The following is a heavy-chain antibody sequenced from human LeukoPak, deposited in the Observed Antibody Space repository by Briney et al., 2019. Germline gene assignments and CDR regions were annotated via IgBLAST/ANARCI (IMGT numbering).Heavy chain of an antibody. CDR2: INPNSGGT. CDR1: GYTFTDYY. D-gene: IGHD4-17*01. CDR3: ATTYGELYYFDW. J-gene: IGHJ4*02. Sequence: ASVKVSCKASGYTFTDYYMHWVRQAPGQGLEWMGWINPNSGGTNYAQKFQGRVTMTRDTSISTAYMELSRLRSDDTAMYYCATTYGELYYFDWWRQRTLVSVSS. V-gene: IGHV1-2*02.